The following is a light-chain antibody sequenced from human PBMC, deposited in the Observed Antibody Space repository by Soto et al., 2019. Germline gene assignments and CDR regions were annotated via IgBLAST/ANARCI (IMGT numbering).Light chain of an antibody. CDR2: STS. CDR1: QSVSGSY. V-gene: IGKV3-20*01. Sequence: EIVLTQSPGTLSLSPGDRATLSCRASQSVSGSYLTWYQQKAGQAPKLLIYSTSTRSAGIPLGFSGSGSGTDFTLTISRLEPEDFAVYYCQHYGSSSYTFGQGTKLEIK. CDR3: QHYGSSSYT. J-gene: IGKJ2*01.